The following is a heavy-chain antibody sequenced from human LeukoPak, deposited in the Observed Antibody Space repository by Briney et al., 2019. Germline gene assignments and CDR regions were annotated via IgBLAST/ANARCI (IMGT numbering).Heavy chain of an antibody. CDR1: GYTFTSYD. Sequence: ASVKVSCKASGYTFTSYDINWVRQATGQGLEWTGWMNPNSGNTGYAQKFQGRVTMTRNTSISTAYMELSSLRSEDTAVYYCARDIWPPGFWSGYYLEPPSYGMDVWGQGTTVTVSS. CDR3: ARDIWPPGFWSGYYLEPPSYGMDV. CDR2: MNPNSGNT. J-gene: IGHJ6*02. V-gene: IGHV1-8*01. D-gene: IGHD3-3*01.